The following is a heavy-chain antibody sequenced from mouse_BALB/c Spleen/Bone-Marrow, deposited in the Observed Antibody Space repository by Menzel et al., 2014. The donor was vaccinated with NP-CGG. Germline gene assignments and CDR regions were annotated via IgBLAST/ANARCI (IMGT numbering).Heavy chain of an antibody. Sequence: LVLTGASVKISCKASGYSFTGYYIYWVKQSHGKSLEWIGYISCYNGATNFNQKFKGKATFTVDTSSSTAYMQFNSLTSEDSAVYYCARLDYGSSYAMDYWGQGTSVTVSS. CDR2: ISCYNGAT. V-gene: IGHV1S34*01. CDR3: ARLDYGSSYAMDY. CDR1: GYSFTGYY. J-gene: IGHJ4*01. D-gene: IGHD1-1*01.